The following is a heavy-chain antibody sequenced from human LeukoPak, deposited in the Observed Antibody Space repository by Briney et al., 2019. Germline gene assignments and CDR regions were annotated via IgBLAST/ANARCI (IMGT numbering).Heavy chain of an antibody. D-gene: IGHD3-10*01. J-gene: IGHJ4*02. Sequence: GASVKVSCKASGYTFTSYGISWVRQAPGQGLEWMGWISAYNGNTNYAQKLQGRVTMTTDTSTSTAYMELRSLRSDDTAVYYCARVMVRGVTHSYFDYWGQGTLVTVSS. CDR3: ARVMVRGVTHSYFDY. V-gene: IGHV1-18*01. CDR2: ISAYNGNT. CDR1: GYTFTSYG.